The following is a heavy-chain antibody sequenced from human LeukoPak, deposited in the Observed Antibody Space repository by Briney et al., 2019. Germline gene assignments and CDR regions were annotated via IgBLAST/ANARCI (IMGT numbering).Heavy chain of an antibody. J-gene: IGHJ4*02. D-gene: IGHD3-10*01. CDR1: GFTFSSYG. Sequence: GRSLRLSCAASGFTFSSYGMHWVRQAPGKGLEWVAVISYDESNKYYADSVKGRFTISRDNSKNTLYLQMNSLRAEDTAVYYCAKDLITMVRGPFDYWGQGTLVTVSS. CDR3: AKDLITMVRGPFDY. V-gene: IGHV3-30*18. CDR2: ISYDESNK.